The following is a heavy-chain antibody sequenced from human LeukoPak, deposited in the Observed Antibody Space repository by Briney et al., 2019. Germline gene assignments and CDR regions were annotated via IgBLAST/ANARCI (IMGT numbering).Heavy chain of an antibody. V-gene: IGHV3-23*01. CDR2: IGISSGPV. D-gene: IGHD5-12*01. CDR3: AKGVATIPTLFDY. CDR1: GFTFANRA. J-gene: IGHJ4*02. Sequence: GGSLTLSCAASGFTFANRAVKWVRQTPGGRREGVSFIGISSGPVLYADSVKGRFTISRDNSKNTLYLQMNSLRAEDTAVYYCAKGVATIPTLFDYWGQGTLVTVSS.